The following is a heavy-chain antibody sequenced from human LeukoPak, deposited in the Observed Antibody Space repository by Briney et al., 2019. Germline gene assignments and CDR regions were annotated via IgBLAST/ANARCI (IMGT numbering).Heavy chain of an antibody. CDR2: IKQDGSEK. Sequence: GGSLRLSCAASGFTFSCYWMSWDRQAPGKGLEWVANIKQDGSEKYYVDSVKGRFTISRDSDENSLYVQMNSLRPEDTAVYYCASALFYIRYVSYWGQRTLVTVSS. CDR1: GFTFSCYW. CDR3: ASALFYIRYVSY. V-gene: IGHV3-7*01. J-gene: IGHJ4*02. D-gene: IGHD3-16*01.